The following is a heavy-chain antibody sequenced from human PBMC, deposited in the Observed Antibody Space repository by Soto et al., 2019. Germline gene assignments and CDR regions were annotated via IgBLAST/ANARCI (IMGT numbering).Heavy chain of an antibody. CDR3: ARSHIVPRLFMYPYDY. J-gene: IGHJ4*02. Sequence: SETLSLTCTVSGASIRSSTFYCGWIRQPPGKGIESIANIYYDGSTYYNPSLKSRVTISVDTSKNQFSLKLSSVTAADTAVYYSARSHIVPRLFMYPYDYWGQGTLVTVS. D-gene: IGHD5-12*01. CDR2: IYYDGST. CDR1: GASIRSSTFY. V-gene: IGHV4-39*01.